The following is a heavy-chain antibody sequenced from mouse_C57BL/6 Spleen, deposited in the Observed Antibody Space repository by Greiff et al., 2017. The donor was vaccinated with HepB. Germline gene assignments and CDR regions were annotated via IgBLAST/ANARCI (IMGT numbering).Heavy chain of an antibody. V-gene: IGHV1-55*01. CDR3: ARENYDYDYFDY. Sequence: VQLQQPGAELVKPGASVKMSCKASGYTFTSYWITWVKQRPGQGLEWIGDIYPGSGSTNYNEKFKSKATLTVDTSSSTAYMQLSSLTSEDSAVHYCARENYDYDYFDYWGQGTTLTVSS. CDR2: IYPGSGST. D-gene: IGHD2-4*01. CDR1: GYTFTSYW. J-gene: IGHJ2*01.